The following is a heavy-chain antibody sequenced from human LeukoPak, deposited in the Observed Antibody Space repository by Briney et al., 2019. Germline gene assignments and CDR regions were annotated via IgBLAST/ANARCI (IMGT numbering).Heavy chain of an antibody. CDR2: MYTTGET. Sequence: SETLSLTCIVSGGSISNYYWSWIRQPAGKGLEWIGRMYTTGETNYNPTLKSRVTISLDTSKKQFSLRLTSVTAADTAVYYCAAGSQSTALIKWGQGTLVTVSS. CDR3: AAGSQSTALIK. D-gene: IGHD5-18*01. CDR1: GGSISNYY. V-gene: IGHV4-4*07. J-gene: IGHJ4*02.